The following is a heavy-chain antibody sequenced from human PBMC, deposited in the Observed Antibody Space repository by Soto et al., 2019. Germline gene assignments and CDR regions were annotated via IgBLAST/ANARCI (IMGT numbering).Heavy chain of an antibody. D-gene: IGHD1-26*01. Sequence: QLQLQESGSGLVKPSQTLSLTCAVSGGSISSGGYSWSWIRQPPGKGLEWIGYIYHSGSTYYNPSLKSRVTISVDRSKNQFSLKLSSVTAADTAVYYCARGAATVWRWELPRRFDYWGQGTLVTVSS. CDR1: GGSISSGGYS. CDR3: ARGAATVWRWELPRRFDY. J-gene: IGHJ4*02. V-gene: IGHV4-30-2*01. CDR2: IYHSGST.